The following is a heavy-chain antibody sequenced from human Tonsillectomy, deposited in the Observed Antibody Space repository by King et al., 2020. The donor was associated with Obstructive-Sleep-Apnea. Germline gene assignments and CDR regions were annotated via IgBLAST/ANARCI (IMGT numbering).Heavy chain of an antibody. D-gene: IGHD2-2*01. CDR3: ARHNLGYCSSASCYAVDY. J-gene: IGHJ4*02. CDR1: GYSFTTYW. Sequence: GQLVQSGAEVKKPGESLRISCKGSGYSFTTYWISWVRQMPGKGLEWMGKIDPSDSYTNYSPSFQGHVIISADKSISSVYLQWSSLKASDTAMYYCARHNLGYCSSASCYAVDYWGQGTLVSVSS. CDR2: IDPSDSYT. V-gene: IGHV5-10-1*03.